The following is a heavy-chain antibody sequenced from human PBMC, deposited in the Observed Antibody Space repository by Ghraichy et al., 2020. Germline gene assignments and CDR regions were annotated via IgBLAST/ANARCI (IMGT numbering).Heavy chain of an antibody. CDR2: ISYDGSNK. CDR3: AKETASAWLPSYYYGMDV. CDR1: GFNFRGYG. V-gene: IGHV3-30*18. D-gene: IGHD6-19*01. Sequence: GGSLRLSCAASGFNFRGYGMHWVRQAPGKGLECVALISYDGSNKYYADSVKGRFTISRDNSKNTLFLQMNSLRPEDTAVYYCAKETASAWLPSYYYGMDVWGQGTTVTVSS. J-gene: IGHJ6*02.